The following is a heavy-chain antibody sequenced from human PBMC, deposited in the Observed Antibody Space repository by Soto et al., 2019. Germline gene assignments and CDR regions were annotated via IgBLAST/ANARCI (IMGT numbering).Heavy chain of an antibody. CDR1: GYTFTSYG. CDR2: ISAYNGNT. CDR3: ARDQAHYYDSSGGAFDI. D-gene: IGHD3-22*01. Sequence: VASVKVSCKASGYTFTSYGISWVRQAPGQGLEWMGWISAYNGNTNYAQKLQGRVTMTTDTSTSTAYMELRSLRSDDTAVYYCARDQAHYYDSSGGAFDIWGQGTMVTVSS. J-gene: IGHJ3*02. V-gene: IGHV1-18*01.